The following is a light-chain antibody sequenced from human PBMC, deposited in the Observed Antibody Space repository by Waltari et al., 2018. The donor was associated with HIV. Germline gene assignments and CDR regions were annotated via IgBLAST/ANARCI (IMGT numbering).Light chain of an antibody. Sequence: SYELTQPPSVSVSPGQTASITCSGDKLGDKYACWYQQKPGQSPGLVIYQDSKRPSGIPERFSGSNSGNTATLTISGTQAMDEADYYCQAWDSSILYVFGTGTKVTVL. V-gene: IGLV3-1*01. CDR1: KLGDKY. J-gene: IGLJ1*01. CDR2: QDS. CDR3: QAWDSSILYV.